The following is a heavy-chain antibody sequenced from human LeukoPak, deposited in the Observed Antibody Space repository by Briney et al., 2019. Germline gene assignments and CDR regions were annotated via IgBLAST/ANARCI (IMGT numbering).Heavy chain of an antibody. CDR1: GASMSRDDYY. Sequence: NSSETLSLTCTVSGASMSRDDYYWRWIRQPPGKGLEWIGYISYGGNTYYNPSLKSRVTISEDTSKKQFSLKLTSVIAADTAVYYCAREYGDWVGGRPYNWFDPWGQGTLVTVAS. CDR3: AREYGDWVGGRPYNWFDP. CDR2: ISYGGNT. D-gene: IGHD4-17*01. V-gene: IGHV4-30-4*08. J-gene: IGHJ5*02.